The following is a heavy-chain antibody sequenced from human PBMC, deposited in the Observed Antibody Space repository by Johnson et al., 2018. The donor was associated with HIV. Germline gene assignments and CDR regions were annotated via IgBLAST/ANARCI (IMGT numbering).Heavy chain of an antibody. D-gene: IGHD3-10*01. Sequence: MQLVESGGGLIQPGGSLRLSCAASGFTVSTNYMSWVRQAPGKGLEWVANIKQDGSEKYYVDSVKGRFTISRDNAKNSLYLQMNSLRAEDTAVYYCARDFSVRAFDIWGQGTMVTVSS. CDR2: IKQDGSEK. CDR3: ARDFSVRAFDI. CDR1: GFTVSTNY. V-gene: IGHV3-7*03. J-gene: IGHJ3*02.